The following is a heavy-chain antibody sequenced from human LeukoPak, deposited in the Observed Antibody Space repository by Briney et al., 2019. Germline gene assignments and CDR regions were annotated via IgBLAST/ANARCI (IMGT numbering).Heavy chain of an antibody. CDR1: GGSISSGGYY. V-gene: IGHV4-31*03. D-gene: IGHD1-14*01. CDR2: IYYSGNT. J-gene: IGHJ6*03. Sequence: PSQTLSLTCTVSGGSISSGGYYWSWIRQHPGKGLEWIGYIYYSGNTNYNPSLKSRVTISVDTSKNQFSLKLSSVTAADTAVYYCARGGPDYYYYYMGVWGKGTTVTVSS. CDR3: ARGGPDYYYYYMGV.